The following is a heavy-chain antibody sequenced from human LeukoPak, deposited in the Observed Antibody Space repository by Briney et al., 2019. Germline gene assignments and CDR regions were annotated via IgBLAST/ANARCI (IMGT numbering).Heavy chain of an antibody. V-gene: IGHV1-46*01. CDR3: ARDQEGFDY. Sequence: ASVKVSCKASGYTLTSYDINWVRQAPGQGLEWMGMIYPRDGSTSYAQKFQGRVTVTRDTSTSTVHMELSGLRSEDTAVYYCARDQEGFDYWGQGTLVTVSS. J-gene: IGHJ4*02. CDR1: GYTLTSYD. CDR2: IYPRDGST.